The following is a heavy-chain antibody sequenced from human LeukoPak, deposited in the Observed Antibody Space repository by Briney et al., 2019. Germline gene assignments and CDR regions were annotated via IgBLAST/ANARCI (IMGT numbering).Heavy chain of an antibody. CDR1: GFTFSSYA. D-gene: IGHD5-18*01. J-gene: IGHJ4*02. Sequence: GGSLRLFCAASGFTFSSYAMSWVRQAPGKGLEWVSAISGSGGSTYYADSVKGRFTISRDNSKNTLYLQMNSLRAEDTAVYYCAKDYERRWGYSDYWGQGTLVTVSS. CDR2: ISGSGGST. CDR3: AKDYERRWGYSDY. V-gene: IGHV3-23*01.